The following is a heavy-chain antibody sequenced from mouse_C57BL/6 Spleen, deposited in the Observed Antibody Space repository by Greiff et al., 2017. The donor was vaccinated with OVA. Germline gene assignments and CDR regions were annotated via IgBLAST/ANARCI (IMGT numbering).Heavy chain of an antibody. CDR2: ISYAGSN. D-gene: IGHD1-1*01. CDR3: AIGYYGSRGYAMGY. CDR1: GYSITSGYY. J-gene: IGHJ4*01. V-gene: IGHV3-6*01. Sequence: EVKLQESGPGLVKPSQSLSLTCSVSGYSITSGYYWNWIRQFPGNKLDWLGYISYAGSNNYNPSLKNRISITRDTSKNQFFLKLNSVTTEDTATYYCAIGYYGSRGYAMGYWGQGTSGTVSS.